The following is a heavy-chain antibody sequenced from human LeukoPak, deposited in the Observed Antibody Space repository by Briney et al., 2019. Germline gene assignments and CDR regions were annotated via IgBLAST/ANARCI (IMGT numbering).Heavy chain of an antibody. D-gene: IGHD6-6*01. V-gene: IGHV3-7*03. CDR2: IKGDGSEE. CDR3: ARGSSPYYFDY. J-gene: IGHJ4*02. Sequence: PGGSLRLSCAGSGFTFSNYWMSWVRQAPGKGLEWVANIKGDGSEEYYVESVKGRFSISRDNAKNALYLQMSSLKASDTAMYYCARGSSPYYFDYWGQGTLVTVSS. CDR1: GFTFSNYW.